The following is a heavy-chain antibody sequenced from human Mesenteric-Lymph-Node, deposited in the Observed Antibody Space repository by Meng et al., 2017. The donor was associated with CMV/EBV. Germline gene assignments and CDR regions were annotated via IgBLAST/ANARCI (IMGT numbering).Heavy chain of an antibody. V-gene: IGHV3-7*01. CDR1: GFTFSNYW. J-gene: IGHJ4*02. D-gene: IGHD1-26*01. CDR3: ALSRSHDY. Sequence: GGSLRLSCAASGFTFSNYWMSWVRQAPGKGLEWVANIKEDGSEKKYVDSVKGRFTISRDNAKNTLYLQMNSLRVEDTAIYYCALSRSHDYWGQGTLVTVSS. CDR2: IKEDGSEK.